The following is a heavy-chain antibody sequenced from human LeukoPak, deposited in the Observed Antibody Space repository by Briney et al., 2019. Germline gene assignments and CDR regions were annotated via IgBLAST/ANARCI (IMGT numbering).Heavy chain of an antibody. V-gene: IGHV5-51*01. Sequence: GVSLTISSKASGSGFTSYWIGWTRPMPGNRLEWMGIIYPGDSDTRYSPSFQGQVTISADKSISSAYLQWSSLKASDTAMYYCARRHYDFWSGLSDAFDIWGQGTMVTVSS. CDR1: GSGFTSYW. J-gene: IGHJ3*02. CDR3: ARRHYDFWSGLSDAFDI. CDR2: IYPGDSDT. D-gene: IGHD3-3*01.